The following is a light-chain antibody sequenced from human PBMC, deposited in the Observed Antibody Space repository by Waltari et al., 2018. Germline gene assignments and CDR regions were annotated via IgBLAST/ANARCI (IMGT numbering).Light chain of an antibody. CDR2: DAS. Sequence: EIVLTQSPATLSLSPGERAPLSCRASQSVSRDLAWYRQKPSQAPRLLIFDASLRATGTPARFSGSGSGTDFTLTISSLEPEDFAVYYCQQRRDWPLTFGGGTKVEIK. V-gene: IGKV3-11*01. J-gene: IGKJ4*01. CDR1: QSVSRD. CDR3: QQRRDWPLT.